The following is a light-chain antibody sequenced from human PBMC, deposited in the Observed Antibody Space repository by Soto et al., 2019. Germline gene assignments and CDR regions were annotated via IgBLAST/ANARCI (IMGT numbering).Light chain of an antibody. Sequence: QSALTQPASVSGSPGQSITISCTGTNSDNNLVSWYQQHPGKAPKLLIYEGSERPSGVSNLFSGSKSGNTSSLTISGLQAEDEADYYCCSYAGDATAFVGGTKLTVL. V-gene: IGLV2-23*01. J-gene: IGLJ2*01. CDR2: EGS. CDR1: NSDNNL. CDR3: CSYAGDATA.